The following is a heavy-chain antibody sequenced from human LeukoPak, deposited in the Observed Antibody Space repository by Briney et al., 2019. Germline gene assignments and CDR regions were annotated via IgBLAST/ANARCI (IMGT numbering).Heavy chain of an antibody. V-gene: IGHV3-23*01. CDR1: GFTFSNYA. J-gene: IGHJ4*02. CDR3: AKWGDYDVLTGYYVPDY. D-gene: IGHD3-9*01. Sequence: GASLRLSCAASGFTFSNYAMSWVRQAPGKGLEWVSAILGSGCSTYYADSVKGRFTVSRDNSKSTLYLQMNSLRAEDTALYYCAKWGDYDVLTGYYVPDYWGQGTLVTVSS. CDR2: ILGSGCST.